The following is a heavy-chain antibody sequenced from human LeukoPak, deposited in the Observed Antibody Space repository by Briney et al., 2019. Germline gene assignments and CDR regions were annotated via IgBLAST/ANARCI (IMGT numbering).Heavy chain of an antibody. V-gene: IGHV3-13*04. CDR1: GLTFSTYD. CDR2: IGKGGDT. D-gene: IGHD5-12*01. CDR3: ARGGYSGFDV. J-gene: IGHJ3*01. Sequence: GGSLRLSCAASGLTFSTYDMHWVRQATGEGLEWVSGIGKGGDTYYVGSVKGRFTISRENAKNSLYLQMNSLRSGDTAVHYCARGGYSGFDVWGQGTVVTVSS.